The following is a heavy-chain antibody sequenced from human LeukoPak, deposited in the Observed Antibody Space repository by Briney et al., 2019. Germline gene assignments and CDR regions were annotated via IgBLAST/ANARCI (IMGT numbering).Heavy chain of an antibody. D-gene: IGHD3-22*01. CDR1: DGSFSSYY. J-gene: IGHJ4*02. CDR2: IYYSGST. CDR3: ARVIRSYYYDSSGYYYLDY. V-gene: IGHV4-39*07. Sequence: PSETLSLTCGVYDGSFSSYYWGWIRQPPGKGLEWIGSIYYSGSTYYNPSLKSRVTISVDTSKNQFSLKLSSVTAADTAVYYCARVIRSYYYDSSGYYYLDYWGQGTLVTVSS.